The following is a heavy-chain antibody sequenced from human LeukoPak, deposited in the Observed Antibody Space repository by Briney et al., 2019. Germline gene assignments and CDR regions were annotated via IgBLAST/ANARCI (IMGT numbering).Heavy chain of an antibody. D-gene: IGHD2-2*02. Sequence: ASVKVSCKASGYTFPGYYMHWVRQAPGQGLEWMGWINPNSGGTNYAQKFQGRVTMTRDTSISTAYMELSRLRSDDTAVYYCAREGCSSTSCYTWGQGTLVTVSS. J-gene: IGHJ5*02. CDR2: INPNSGGT. V-gene: IGHV1-2*02. CDR1: GYTFPGYY. CDR3: AREGCSSTSCYT.